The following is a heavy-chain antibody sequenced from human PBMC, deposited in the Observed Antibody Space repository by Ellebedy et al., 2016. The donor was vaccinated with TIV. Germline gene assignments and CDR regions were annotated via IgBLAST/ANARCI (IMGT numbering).Heavy chain of an antibody. CDR3: TLGGQRFDP. CDR2: IKEDGSDK. V-gene: IGHV3-7*03. Sequence: GESLKISCAASGFIISGDWMSWVRQAPGKGLEWVANIKEDGSDKYYVDSVKGRFTISRDNAKNSLYLQMKSLRSEDTAVYHCTLGGQRFDPWGQGTLVTVSS. CDR1: GFIISGDW. J-gene: IGHJ5*02. D-gene: IGHD3-16*01.